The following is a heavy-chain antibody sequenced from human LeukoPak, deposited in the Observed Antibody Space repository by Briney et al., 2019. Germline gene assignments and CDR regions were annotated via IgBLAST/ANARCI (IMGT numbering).Heavy chain of an antibody. V-gene: IGHV4-34*01. CDR1: GGSFSGYY. CDR2: INHSGST. D-gene: IGHD5-18*01. CDR3: ARTTEGGYTYGYFYYYYMDV. Sequence: SETLSLTCAVYGGSFSGYYWSWIRQPPGKGLEWIGEINHSGSTNYNPSLRSRVTISVDTSNNQFSLELSSVTAADTAMYYCARTTEGGYTYGYFYYYYMDVWGKGTTVTISS. J-gene: IGHJ6*03.